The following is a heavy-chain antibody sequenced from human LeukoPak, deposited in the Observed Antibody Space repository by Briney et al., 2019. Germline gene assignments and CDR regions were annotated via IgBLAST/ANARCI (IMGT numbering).Heavy chain of an antibody. V-gene: IGHV3-48*03. D-gene: IGHD6-19*01. CDR1: ESDFSSYE. CDR2: ISNTGNTI. Sequence: GGSLRLSCTTYESDFSSYEMNWIRQAPGKGLEWVSYISNTGNTIYYTDSVKGRFTISRDNAKNSLYLQMNSLRDEDTALYYCAGGLGSGWRYWGQGTPVTVSS. J-gene: IGHJ4*02. CDR3: AGGLGSGWRY.